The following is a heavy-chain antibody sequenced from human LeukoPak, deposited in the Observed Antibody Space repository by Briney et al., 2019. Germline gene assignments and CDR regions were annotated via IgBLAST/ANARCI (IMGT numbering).Heavy chain of an antibody. V-gene: IGHV4-4*02. J-gene: IGHJ3*02. Sequence: SGTLSLTCGVSSGSISSGIWWSWVRQPPGKGLEWIGEIYHSGSTNYNPSLKSRATISVDKSKGRFSLKLSSVTAADTAIYYRARKPTTSDAFDMWGQGTMVTVSS. CDR1: SGSISSGIW. D-gene: IGHD1-26*01. CDR2: IYHSGST. CDR3: ARKPTTSDAFDM.